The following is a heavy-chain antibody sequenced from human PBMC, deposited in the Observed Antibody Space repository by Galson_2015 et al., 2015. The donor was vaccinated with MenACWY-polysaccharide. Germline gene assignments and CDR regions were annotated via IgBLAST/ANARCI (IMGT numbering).Heavy chain of an antibody. Sequence: SLRLSCAASGLTFSNWWMTWVRQSPGKGLEWVASIKKDGSEKYYVDSVKGRFTSSRDNAKDSLYLQMNSLRAEDTAVYFCARGHLGPGVWGQGTTVTVSS. J-gene: IGHJ6*02. D-gene: IGHD3-10*01. CDR1: GLTFSNWW. V-gene: IGHV3-7*01. CDR2: IKKDGSEK. CDR3: ARGHLGPGV.